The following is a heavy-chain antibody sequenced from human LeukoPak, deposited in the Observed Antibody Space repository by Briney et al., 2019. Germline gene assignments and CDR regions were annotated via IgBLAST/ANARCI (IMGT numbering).Heavy chain of an antibody. CDR1: GYTFTGYY. Sequence: ASVKVSCKASGYTFTGYYMHWVRQAPGQGLEWMGWINPNSGGTNYAQKFQGRVTMTRDTSISTAYMELSRLRSDDTAVYYCARGKNVSSRRAPHAFDIWGQGTMVTVSS. CDR2: INPNSGGT. D-gene: IGHD6-13*01. V-gene: IGHV1-2*02. J-gene: IGHJ3*02. CDR3: ARGKNVSSRRAPHAFDI.